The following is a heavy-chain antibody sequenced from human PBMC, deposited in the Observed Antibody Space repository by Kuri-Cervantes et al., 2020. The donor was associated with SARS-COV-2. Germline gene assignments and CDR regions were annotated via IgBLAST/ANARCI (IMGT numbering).Heavy chain of an antibody. CDR1: GFTFDDYA. CDR2: ISGSGGST. J-gene: IGHJ4*02. CDR3: AKGNLRGRFDY. D-gene: IGHD3-10*01. Sequence: GESLKISCAASGFTFDDYAMHWVRQAPGKGLEWVSAISGSGGSTYYADSVKGRFTISRDNSKNTLYLQMNSLRAEDTAVYYCAKGNLRGRFDYWGQGTLVTVSS. V-gene: IGHV3-23*01.